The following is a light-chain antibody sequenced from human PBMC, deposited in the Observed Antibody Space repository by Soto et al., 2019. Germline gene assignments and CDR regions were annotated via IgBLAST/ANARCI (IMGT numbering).Light chain of an antibody. Sequence: EIVLTQSPGPLSLSPGERATLSCRASQSVSSSYLAWYQQKPGQAPRLLIYGASSRATGIPDRFSGSGSGTDFTLNISRLEPEDFAVYYCHQYCSSPHYTFGQGTKLEIK. CDR1: QSVSSSY. V-gene: IGKV3-20*01. CDR3: HQYCSSPHYT. CDR2: GAS. J-gene: IGKJ2*01.